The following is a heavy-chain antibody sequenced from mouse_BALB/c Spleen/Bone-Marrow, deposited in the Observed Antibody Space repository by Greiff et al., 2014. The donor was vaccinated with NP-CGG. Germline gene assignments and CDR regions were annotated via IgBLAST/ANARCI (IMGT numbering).Heavy chain of an antibody. Sequence: EVQRVESGGGLVQPGGSRKLSCAASGFTFSSFGMHWVRQAPEKGLEWVAYISSGSSTIYYGDTVMGRFIISRDNPKNTLFLQMTSLRSEDTATYYCVRSGSSSGYFDYWGQGTTLTVSS. CDR2: ISSGSSTI. J-gene: IGHJ2*01. D-gene: IGHD1-1*01. CDR1: GFTFSSFG. CDR3: VRSGSSSGYFDY. V-gene: IGHV5-17*02.